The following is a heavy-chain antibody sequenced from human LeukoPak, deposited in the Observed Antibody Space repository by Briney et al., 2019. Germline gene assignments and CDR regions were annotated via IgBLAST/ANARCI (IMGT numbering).Heavy chain of an antibody. CDR1: GFTFSSYS. CDR2: ISSSSSYI. J-gene: IGHJ6*02. V-gene: IGHV3-21*01. CDR3: ARVGSTRYYYYGMDV. D-gene: IGHD2-2*01. Sequence: GGSLRLSCAASGFTFSSYSMNWVRQAPGKGLEWVSSISSSSSYIYYADSVKGRFTISRDNAKNSLYLQMNSLRAEDTAVYYCARVGSTRYYYYGMDVWGQGTTVTVSS.